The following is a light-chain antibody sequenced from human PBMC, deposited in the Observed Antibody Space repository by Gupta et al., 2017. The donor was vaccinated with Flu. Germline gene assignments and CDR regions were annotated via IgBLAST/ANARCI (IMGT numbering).Light chain of an antibody. CDR1: SSDVGGYDF. J-gene: IGLJ3*02. CDR3: SSFTDDYSVL. CDR2: EVS. V-gene: IGLV2-14*01. Sequence: QSALTQPASVSGSLGQSITISCAGASSDVGGYDFVSWFQQHPGKAPRVIIYEVSNRPSGVSNRFSGSKSGNTASLTISGLQAEDEGDYYCSSFTDDYSVLFGGGTKLTVL.